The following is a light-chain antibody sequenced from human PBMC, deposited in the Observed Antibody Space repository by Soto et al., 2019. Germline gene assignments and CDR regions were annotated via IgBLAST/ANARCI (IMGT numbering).Light chain of an antibody. Sequence: EIVLTQSPTILSMSPGDRATLSFRASQSLNDYVAWYQQKPGQAPRLLIYDVSKRATGIPARFSGSGSGTDFTLTISSLEAEDFAVSYCQQRDTWPPRFTFGPGTTVDI. CDR1: QSLNDY. J-gene: IGKJ3*01. CDR3: QQRDTWPPRFT. CDR2: DVS. V-gene: IGKV3-11*01.